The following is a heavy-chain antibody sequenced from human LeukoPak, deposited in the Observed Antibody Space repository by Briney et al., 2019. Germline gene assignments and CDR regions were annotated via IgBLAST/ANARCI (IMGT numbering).Heavy chain of an antibody. Sequence: GGSLRLSCAASGFTFSSYGMHWVRQAPSKGLEWVAVISYDGSNKYYADSVKGRFTISRDNSKNTLYLQMNSLRAEDTAVYYCARDPSMVSGYMDVWGKGTTVTISS. CDR3: ARDPSMVSGYMDV. J-gene: IGHJ6*03. CDR1: GFTFSSYG. V-gene: IGHV3-30*03. CDR2: ISYDGSNK. D-gene: IGHD3-10*01.